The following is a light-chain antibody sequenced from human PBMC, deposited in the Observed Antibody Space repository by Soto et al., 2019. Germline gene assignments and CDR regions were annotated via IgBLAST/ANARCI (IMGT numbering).Light chain of an antibody. V-gene: IGKV1-5*03. J-gene: IGKJ1*01. CDR2: KAS. Sequence: DIQMTQSPSTLSASIGDRVTITCRASQSISSWLAWYRQKPGKAPKLLIYKASTLQSGVPSRFRGSGSGTEFTLTISSLQPDDFATYYCQHYNSYSEAFGQGTKVEFK. CDR3: QHYNSYSEA. CDR1: QSISSW.